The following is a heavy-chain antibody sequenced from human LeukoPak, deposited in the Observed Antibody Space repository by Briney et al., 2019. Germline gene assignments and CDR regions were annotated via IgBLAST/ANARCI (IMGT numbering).Heavy chain of an antibody. J-gene: IGHJ4*02. Sequence: PSETLSLTCTVSGDSISRTNFYWGWIRQPPGKGLEWIGSIYYSGTTNYNPSLKSRVTISVDTSRNQFSLRLSSVTAADTAVYYCARHGSTDYLDYWGQGTLVTVSS. CDR1: GDSISRTNFY. D-gene: IGHD2-2*03. CDR3: ARHGSTDYLDY. V-gene: IGHV4-39*01. CDR2: IYYSGTT.